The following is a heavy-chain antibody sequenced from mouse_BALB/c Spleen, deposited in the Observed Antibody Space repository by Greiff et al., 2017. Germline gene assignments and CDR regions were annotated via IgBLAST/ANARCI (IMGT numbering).Heavy chain of an antibody. CDR2: ISSGGGST. CDR1: GFAFSSYD. Sequence: EVMLVESGGGLVKPGGSLKLSCAASGFAFSSYDMSWVRQTPEKRLEWVAYISSGGGSTYYPDTAKGRFTISRDNAKNTLYLQMSSLKSEDTAMYYCARQETVDYAMDYWGQGTSVTVSS. D-gene: IGHD1-1*01. J-gene: IGHJ4*01. V-gene: IGHV5-12-1*01. CDR3: ARQETVDYAMDY.